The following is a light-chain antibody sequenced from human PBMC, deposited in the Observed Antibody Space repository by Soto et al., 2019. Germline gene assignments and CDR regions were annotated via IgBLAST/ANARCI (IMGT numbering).Light chain of an antibody. J-gene: IGKJ1*01. Sequence: FVLTQPPSTLSLSTGERGSLSCGASQSVSNNYLAWYQQKPGQAPRLLIYGASNRATGIPDRFSGSGSGTDFTLTISRLEPEDFAVYYCQQYGSSGTFGQGTKVDI. CDR3: QQYGSSGT. CDR2: GAS. V-gene: IGKV3-20*01. CDR1: QSVSNNY.